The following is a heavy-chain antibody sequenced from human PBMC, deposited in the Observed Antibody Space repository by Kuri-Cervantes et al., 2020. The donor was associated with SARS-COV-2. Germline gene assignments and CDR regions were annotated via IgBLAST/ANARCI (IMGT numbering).Heavy chain of an antibody. CDR1: DFSFGRYG. CDR3: ARDDDSSTVWYGLDS. CDR2: ISSISDNT. J-gene: IGHJ4*02. D-gene: IGHD4-11*01. V-gene: IGHV3-23*01. Sequence: GGSLRLSCTASDFSFGRYGMSWVRQAPGKGLDWVSSISSISDNTYYADFVRGRFATTRDNSKNTLYLHMDSLRAEDMAIYYCARDDDSSTVWYGLDSWGQGTLVTVSS.